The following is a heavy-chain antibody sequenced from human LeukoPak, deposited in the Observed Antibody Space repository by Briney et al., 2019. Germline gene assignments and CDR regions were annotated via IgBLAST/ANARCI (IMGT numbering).Heavy chain of an antibody. Sequence: SETLSLTCTVPGSISGYYWSWVRQPPGKGLEWIGYIHTSGSTNYNPSLESRVTISVDTSKNQFSLDLSSVTAADTAVYYCTRQKCTSASCLTKNAFDIWGQGTMATVSS. V-gene: IGHV4-4*09. D-gene: IGHD2-2*01. CDR2: IHTSGST. J-gene: IGHJ3*02. CDR3: TRQKCTSASCLTKNAFDI. CDR1: GSISGYY.